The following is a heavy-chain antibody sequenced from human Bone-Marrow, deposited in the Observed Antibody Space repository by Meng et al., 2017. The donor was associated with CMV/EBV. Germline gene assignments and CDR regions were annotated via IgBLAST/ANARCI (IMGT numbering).Heavy chain of an antibody. V-gene: IGHV3-53*01. CDR1: GFTVSSSY. CDR2: VYNGGQT. Sequence: GESLKISCAASGFTVSSSYMYWVRQAPGRGLGWVSAVYNGGQTYYVDSVKGRFTISRDHSKNTLYLQINNLRADATAVYYCATAPNGYYFDYWGQGTLVTASS. J-gene: IGHJ4*02. CDR3: ATAPNGYYFDY.